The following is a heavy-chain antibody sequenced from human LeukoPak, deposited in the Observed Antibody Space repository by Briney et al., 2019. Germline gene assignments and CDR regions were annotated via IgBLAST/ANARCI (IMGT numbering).Heavy chain of an antibody. CDR1: GGTFSTYA. Sequence: SCKASGGTFSTYAMHWVRQAPGKGLEWVAVISDSGDRKHHADSVKGRFTISRDNSKNTLYLQMSSLRVEDTAVYYCVRDLILWFGESPTPTYDFWGQGTLVTVSS. V-gene: IGHV3-30-3*01. D-gene: IGHD3-10*01. CDR2: ISDSGDRK. CDR3: VRDLILWFGESPTPTYDF. J-gene: IGHJ4*02.